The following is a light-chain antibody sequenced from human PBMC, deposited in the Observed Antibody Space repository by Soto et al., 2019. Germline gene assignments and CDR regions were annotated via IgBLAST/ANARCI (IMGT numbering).Light chain of an antibody. CDR3: SSYTSSSTPHVV. Sequence: QSVLTQPASVSGSPGQSITISCTVTSRDVGGYNYVSWYQQHPGKAPKLMIYDVSNRPSGVSNRFSGSKSGNTASLTISGLQAEDEADYYCSSYTSSSTPHVVFGGGTKLTVL. V-gene: IGLV2-14*01. CDR2: DVS. CDR1: SRDVGGYNY. J-gene: IGLJ2*01.